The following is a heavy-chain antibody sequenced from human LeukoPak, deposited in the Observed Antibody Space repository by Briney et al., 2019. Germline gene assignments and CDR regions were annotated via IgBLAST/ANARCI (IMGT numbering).Heavy chain of an antibody. J-gene: IGHJ4*02. D-gene: IGHD6-13*01. CDR1: GFTFSTHG. CDR2: IGGSSIGHST. Sequence: GGSLRLSCLGSGFTFSTHGMNWVRQAPGKGLEWVSGIGGSSIGHSTHYADSVKGRFTISRDNSKNTLYLQMNSLRAEDTAVYYCANEGDGYSSSPTYFDYWGQGTLVTVSS. CDR3: ANEGDGYSSSPTYFDY. V-gene: IGHV3-NL1*01.